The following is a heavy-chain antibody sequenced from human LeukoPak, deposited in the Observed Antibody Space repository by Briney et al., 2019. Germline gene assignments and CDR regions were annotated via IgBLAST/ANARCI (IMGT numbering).Heavy chain of an antibody. D-gene: IGHD5-12*01. Sequence: GGSLRLSCAASGFTFSSHAMSWVRQAPGKGLEWISTISGSGSTIYYGDSVKGRFTISRDNSKNTLDLQMDSLRAEDTAVYYCAKKGSRTIASGGYDCWGQGTLVIVSS. J-gene: IGHJ4*02. V-gene: IGHV3-23*01. CDR2: ISGSGSTI. CDR1: GFTFSSHA. CDR3: AKKGSRTIASGGYDC.